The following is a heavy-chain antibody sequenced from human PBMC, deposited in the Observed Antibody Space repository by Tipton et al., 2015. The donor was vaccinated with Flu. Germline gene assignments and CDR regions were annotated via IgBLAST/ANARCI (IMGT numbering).Heavy chain of an antibody. V-gene: IGHV2-70*01. Sequence: LVKPTQTLTLTCTFSGFSLSTSGMCVSWIRQPPGKALEWLALIDWDDDKYYNTSLKTRLTISKDTSKNQVALTMTNMDPVDTATYFCARMRSGSYYNPTPFYGMDVWGQGTTVPVSS. D-gene: IGHD1-26*01. J-gene: IGHJ6*02. CDR1: GFSLSTSGMC. CDR3: ARMRSGSYYNPTPFYGMDV. CDR2: IDWDDDK.